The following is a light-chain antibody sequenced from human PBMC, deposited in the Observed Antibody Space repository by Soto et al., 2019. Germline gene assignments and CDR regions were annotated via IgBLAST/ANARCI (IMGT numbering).Light chain of an antibody. Sequence: QSVLTQPPSVSAAPGRKVTISCSGSSSNIGNNYVSWYQQFPGTAPQLLIYDNNKRPSGIPDRFSGSKSGTSATLGITGLQTGDETDYYCGTWDSSLSAWVFGGGTKLTVL. J-gene: IGLJ3*02. V-gene: IGLV1-51*01. CDR3: GTWDSSLSAWV. CDR1: SSNIGNNY. CDR2: DNN.